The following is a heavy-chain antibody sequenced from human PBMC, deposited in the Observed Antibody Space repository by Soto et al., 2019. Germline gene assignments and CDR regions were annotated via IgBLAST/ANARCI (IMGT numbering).Heavy chain of an antibody. J-gene: IGHJ4*02. CDR1: GGSITSGYYY. CDR2: IYYSGST. Sequence: PSETLSLTCIVSGGSITSGYYYWIGVRQSPGKVLEWIGYIYYSGSTYYNPSLKSRSTISIDTSKNQFFLDVDSVTAADTAVYYCARLYTGYEAFDYWGQGTLVTVSS. V-gene: IGHV4-30-4*01. D-gene: IGHD5-12*01. CDR3: ARLYTGYEAFDY.